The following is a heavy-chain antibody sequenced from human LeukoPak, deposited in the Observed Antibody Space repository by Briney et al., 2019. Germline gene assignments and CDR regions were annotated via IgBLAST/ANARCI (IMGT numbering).Heavy chain of an antibody. CDR3: ARDPHYPYGSGSYVDY. CDR2: INHSGST. D-gene: IGHD3-10*01. Sequence: SETLSLTCAVYGGSFSGYYWSWIRQPPGKGLEWIGEINHSGSTNYNPSLKSRVTISVDTSKNQFSLKPSSVTAADTAVYYCARDPHYPYGSGSYVDYWGQGTLVTVSS. J-gene: IGHJ4*02. V-gene: IGHV4-34*01. CDR1: GGSFSGYY.